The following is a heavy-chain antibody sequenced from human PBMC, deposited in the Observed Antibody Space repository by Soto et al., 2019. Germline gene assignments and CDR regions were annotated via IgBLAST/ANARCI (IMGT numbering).Heavy chain of an antibody. CDR1: GGSISNYY. V-gene: IGHV4-59*08. Sequence: QVQLQESGPGLVKPLETLSLTCTVSGGSISNYYWTWIPQHPGKGLEWIGFMYNSGSTHYNPSLKSRVTISLDTSKNQFSLNLRSVTAADTAVYYCASMGYHYGSGSYPLDYWGQGTLVTVSS. CDR3: ASMGYHYGSGSYPLDY. J-gene: IGHJ4*02. CDR2: MYNSGST. D-gene: IGHD3-10*01.